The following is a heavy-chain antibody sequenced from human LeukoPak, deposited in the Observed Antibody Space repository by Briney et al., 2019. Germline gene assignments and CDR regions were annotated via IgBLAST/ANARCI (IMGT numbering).Heavy chain of an antibody. D-gene: IGHD2-15*01. CDR1: RFIFSTYW. V-gene: IGHV3-7*01. J-gene: IGHJ4*02. Sequence: GGSLRLSCEASRFIFSTYWMTWVRQAPGKGLEWVANIKHDGSEKYYVDSVKGRFTISRDNAKNSLFLQMNSLRAEDTAVYCCTRIYCSGGICSYFDYWGQGTLVTVSS. CDR3: TRIYCSGGICSYFDY. CDR2: IKHDGSEK.